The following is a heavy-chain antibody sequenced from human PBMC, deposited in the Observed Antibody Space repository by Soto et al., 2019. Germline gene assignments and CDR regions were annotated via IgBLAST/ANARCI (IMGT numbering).Heavy chain of an antibody. CDR1: GFTFSSYS. Sequence: GGSLRLSCAASGFTFSSYSMNWVRQAPGKGLEWVSSISSSSSYIYYADSVKGRFTISRDNAKNSLYLQMNSLRAEDTAVYYCARERMEQWLVAALDIWGQGTMVTVSS. D-gene: IGHD6-19*01. J-gene: IGHJ3*02. CDR2: ISSSSSYI. V-gene: IGHV3-21*01. CDR3: ARERMEQWLVAALDI.